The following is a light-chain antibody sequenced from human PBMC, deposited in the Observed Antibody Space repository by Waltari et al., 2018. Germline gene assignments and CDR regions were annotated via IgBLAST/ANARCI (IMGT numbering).Light chain of an antibody. CDR3: QQYGSSLGT. J-gene: IGKJ1*01. CDR2: GAS. V-gene: IGKV3-20*01. CDR1: QSVSSSY. Sequence: EIVLAQSPDTLSLSPGERDTLSCRASQSVSSSYLAWYQQKPGQAPRLLIYGASSRATGIPDRFSGSGAGTDFTLTISRQEPEDVAVYYCQQYGSSLGTFGQGTKVEIK.